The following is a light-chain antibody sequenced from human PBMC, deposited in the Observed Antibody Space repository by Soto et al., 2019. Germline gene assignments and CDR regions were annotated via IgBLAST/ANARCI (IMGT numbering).Light chain of an antibody. J-gene: IGKJ5*01. CDR1: QGISSA. CDR3: QQFHSYPIT. CDR2: DAS. V-gene: IGKV1-13*02. Sequence: AIQLTQSPSSLSASVGDRVTITCRASQGISSALAWYQQKPGEAPNLLIYDASSLESGVPSRFSGSGSGTDFILTISSLQPEDFATYYCQQFHSYPITLGQGTRLEI.